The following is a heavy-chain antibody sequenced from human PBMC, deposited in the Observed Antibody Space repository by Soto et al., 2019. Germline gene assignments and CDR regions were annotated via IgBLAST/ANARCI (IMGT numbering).Heavy chain of an antibody. CDR1: GDSVSSNSAA. CDR2: TYYRSKWYN. J-gene: IGHJ5*02. V-gene: IGHV6-1*01. D-gene: IGHD6-13*01. CDR3: ARDFTAAAGLWNWFDP. Sequence: PSQTLSLTCAISGDSVSSNSAAWNWIRQSLSRGLEWLGRTYYRSKWYNDYTVSVKSRISISPDTSKTQFSLQLNSVTPEDTAVYYCARDFTAAAGLWNWFDPWGQGTLVTVSS.